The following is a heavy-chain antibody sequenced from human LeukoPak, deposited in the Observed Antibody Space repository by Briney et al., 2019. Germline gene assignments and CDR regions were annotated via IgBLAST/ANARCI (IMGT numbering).Heavy chain of an antibody. CDR2: IPTSGNI. J-gene: IGHJ4*02. CDR1: GVSMRTYY. V-gene: IGHV4-4*07. CDR3: ASGSPAADF. Sequence: PSETLSLTCTVSGVSMRTYYWSWIRQPAGKGLEWMGHIPTSGNINYNPSLKSRVSMSVDTSKNQFSLKLTSVTAADTAVYYCASGSPAADFWGQGTLVTVSS. D-gene: IGHD2-2*01.